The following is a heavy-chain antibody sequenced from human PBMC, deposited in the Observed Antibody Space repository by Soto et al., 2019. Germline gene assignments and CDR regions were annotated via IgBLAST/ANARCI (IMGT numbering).Heavy chain of an antibody. V-gene: IGHV4-59*08. D-gene: IGHD3-10*01. CDR3: ARDHMVRGVRLSAFDI. J-gene: IGHJ3*02. Sequence: SETLSLTCTVSGGSISSYYWSWIRQPPGKGLEWIGYIYYSGSTNYNPSLKSRVTISVDTSKNQFSLKLSSVTAADTAVYYCARDHMVRGVRLSAFDIWGQGTMVT. CDR1: GGSISSYY. CDR2: IYYSGST.